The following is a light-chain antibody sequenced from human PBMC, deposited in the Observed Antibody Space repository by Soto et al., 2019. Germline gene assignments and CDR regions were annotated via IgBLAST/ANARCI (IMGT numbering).Light chain of an antibody. V-gene: IGLV2-8*01. CDR1: SGDVGNYNY. Sequence: QSALTQPPSASGSPGQSVTISCTGTSGDVGNYNYVSWYQQHPGKAPKLMIYEVSKRPSGVPDRFSGSKSGNTASLTVSGRQAEDEADYYCSSYAGSNNWVFGGGTKLTVL. CDR3: SSYAGSNNWV. J-gene: IGLJ2*01. CDR2: EVS.